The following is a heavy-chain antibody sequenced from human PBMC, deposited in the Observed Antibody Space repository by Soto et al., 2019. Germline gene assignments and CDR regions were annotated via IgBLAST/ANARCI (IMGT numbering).Heavy chain of an antibody. CDR1: GFTFSSYG. CDR3: ASIGVQLGP. Sequence: PGGSLRLSCAASGFTFSSYGMHWVRQAPGKGLEWVAVISYDGSNKYYADSVKGRFTISRDNSKNTLYLQMNSLRAEDTAVYYCASIGVQLGPWGQGTLVTVSS. J-gene: IGHJ5*02. D-gene: IGHD3-10*01. V-gene: IGHV3-30*03. CDR2: ISYDGSNK.